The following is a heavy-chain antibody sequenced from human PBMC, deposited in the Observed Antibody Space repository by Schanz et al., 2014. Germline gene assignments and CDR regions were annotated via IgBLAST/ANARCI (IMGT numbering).Heavy chain of an antibody. J-gene: IGHJ6*02. CDR2: ISYHGSEK. D-gene: IGHD3-10*01. CDR1: GFSFSDYG. V-gene: IGHV3-30*03. Sequence: QVQLVESGGSVVQPGRSLRLSCAGSGFSFSDYGMHWVRQAPGRGLGWVAVISYHGSEKYYADSVKGRFTISRDNAKSAVYLQMNSLRAEDTAVYYCARSGVDVWGQGTTVTVSS. CDR3: ARSGVDV.